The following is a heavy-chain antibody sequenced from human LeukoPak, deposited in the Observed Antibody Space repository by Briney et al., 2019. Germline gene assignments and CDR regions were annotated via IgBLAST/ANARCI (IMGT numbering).Heavy chain of an antibody. Sequence: SETLSLTCTVYGGSFSGYYWSWIRQPPGKGLEWIGEINHSGSTNYNPSLKSRVTISVDTSKNQFSLKLSSVTAADTAVYYCARGLMQGFISSWGQGTLVTVSS. V-gene: IGHV4-34*01. CDR3: ARGLMQGFISS. J-gene: IGHJ4*02. D-gene: IGHD3-10*01. CDR1: GGSFSGYY. CDR2: INHSGST.